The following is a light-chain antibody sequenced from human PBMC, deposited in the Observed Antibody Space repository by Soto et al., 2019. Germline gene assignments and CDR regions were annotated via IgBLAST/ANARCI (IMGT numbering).Light chain of an antibody. Sequence: DIQMTQSPSTLSASVRDRVTITCRASQSISSWLAWYQQKPGKAPKLLIYSVSNLDSGVPSRFSGSGSGTEFTLTISSLQPDDFATYYCQQFSSYSRTFGQGTKVEMK. CDR3: QQFSSYSRT. J-gene: IGKJ1*01. V-gene: IGKV1-5*01. CDR2: SVS. CDR1: QSISSW.